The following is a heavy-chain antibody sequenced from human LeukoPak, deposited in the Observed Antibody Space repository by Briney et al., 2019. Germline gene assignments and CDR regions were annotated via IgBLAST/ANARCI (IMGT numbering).Heavy chain of an antibody. CDR1: GFTFSSYW. CDR3: APPPYYYEANGYSVA. J-gene: IGHJ5*02. V-gene: IGHV3-7*01. Sequence: QSGGSLRLSCAASGFTFSSYWMSWVRQAPGKGLEWVANIKQDGSEKYYVDSVKGRFTISRDNAKNSLYLQMNSLRAEDTAVYYCAPPPYYYEANGYSVAWGQGTLVTVSS. CDR2: IKQDGSEK. D-gene: IGHD3-22*01.